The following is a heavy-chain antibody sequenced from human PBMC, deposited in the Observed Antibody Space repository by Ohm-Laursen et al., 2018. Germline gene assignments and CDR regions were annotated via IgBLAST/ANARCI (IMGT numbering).Heavy chain of an antibody. V-gene: IGHV3-NL1*01. Sequence: SLRLSCAAFGFTFSSYGIHWVRQAPGKGLEWVSIISGSGDSTSHADSVEGRFTISRDNSKNTLYLQMNSLRAEDTAVYYCAKAWTRGVTAPVLDYFDYWGQGTLVTVYS. D-gene: IGHD3-10*01. CDR3: AKAWTRGVTAPVLDYFDY. J-gene: IGHJ4*02. CDR2: ISGSGDST. CDR1: GFTFSSYG.